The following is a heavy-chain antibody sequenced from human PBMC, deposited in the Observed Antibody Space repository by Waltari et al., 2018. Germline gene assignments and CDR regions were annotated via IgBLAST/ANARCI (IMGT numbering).Heavy chain of an antibody. CDR1: GYTFTSYY. D-gene: IGHD2-15*01. CDR3: AREGGSYCSGGSCFDY. CDR2: NNPSGGST. Sequence: QVQLVQSGAEVKKPGASVKVSCKASGYTFTSYYMHWVRQAPGQGLEWMGKNNPSGGSTRYEQKFQGRVTMTRDTSTITVYMELSSLRSEDTAVYYCAREGGSYCSGGSCFDYWGQGTLVTVSS. V-gene: IGHV1-46*01. J-gene: IGHJ4*02.